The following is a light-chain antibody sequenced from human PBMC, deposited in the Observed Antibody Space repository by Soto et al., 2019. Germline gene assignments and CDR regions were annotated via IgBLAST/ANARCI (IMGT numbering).Light chain of an antibody. CDR3: QQYTGPPTT. CDR1: QTVSSNY. CDR2: GAS. V-gene: IGKV3-20*01. J-gene: IGKJ5*01. Sequence: EIILTQSPDTLALSPGEIATLSCRASQTVSSNYLAWCQQRPGQAPRLLIYGASTRAAGIPDRFSGSGSGTDFTLTITRLETEDSAVYFCQQYTGPPTTFGQGTRLEIK.